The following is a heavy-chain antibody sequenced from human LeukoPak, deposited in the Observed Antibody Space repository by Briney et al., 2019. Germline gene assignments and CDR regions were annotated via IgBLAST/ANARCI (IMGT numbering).Heavy chain of an antibody. V-gene: IGHV3-30-3*01. D-gene: IGHD5-18*01. J-gene: IGHJ4*02. Sequence: GGSLRLSCAASGFTFSSYAMPWVRQAPGKGLEWVAVISYDGSNKYYADSVKGRFTISRDNSKNTLYLQMNSLRAEDTAVYYCARVRVDTAMVAYYLDYWGQGTLVTVSS. CDR2: ISYDGSNK. CDR1: GFTFSSYA. CDR3: ARVRVDTAMVAYYLDY.